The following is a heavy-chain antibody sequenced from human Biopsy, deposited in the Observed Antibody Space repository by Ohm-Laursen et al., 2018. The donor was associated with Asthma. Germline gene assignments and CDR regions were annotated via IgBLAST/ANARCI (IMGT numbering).Heavy chain of an antibody. J-gene: IGHJ3*02. D-gene: IGHD3-22*01. CDR2: VSSDGRKK. CDR3: ARQSGQDSGDSIVFNI. CDR1: GFAFSQGG. V-gene: IGHV3-30*03. Sequence: SLRLSCTASGFAFSQGGMHWVRQGPGKGLEWVALVSSDGRKKYYEDSVKGRFTISRDSSRNRLYLQIDRLTLEDSAVYFCARQSGQDSGDSIVFNIWGKGT.